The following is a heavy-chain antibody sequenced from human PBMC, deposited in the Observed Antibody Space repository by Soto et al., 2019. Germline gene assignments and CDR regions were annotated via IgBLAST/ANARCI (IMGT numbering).Heavy chain of an antibody. Sequence: SETLSLTCAVYGGSFSGYYWSWIRQPPGKGLEWIGEINHSGSTNYNPSLKSRVTISVDTSKNQFSLKLSSVTAADTAVYYCATVLGSLGRGGGLTQGILDVDFVGPGTLVAISS. CDR1: GGSFSGYY. CDR2: INHSGST. J-gene: IGHJ4*01. V-gene: IGHV4-34*01. CDR3: ATVLGSLGRGGGLTQGILDVDF. D-gene: IGHD2-15*01.